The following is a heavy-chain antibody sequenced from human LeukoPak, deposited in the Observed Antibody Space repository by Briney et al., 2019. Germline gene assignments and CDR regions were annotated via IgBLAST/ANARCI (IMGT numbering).Heavy chain of an antibody. Sequence: GGSLRLSCAASGFTFSSYAMSWVRQAPGKGLEWVSALSGSGGSTYYADSVKGRFTISRDNSKNTLYLQMNSLRAEDTAVYYCAKDLYSYGVFDYWGQGTLVTVSS. CDR1: GFTFSSYA. J-gene: IGHJ4*02. CDR2: LSGSGGST. D-gene: IGHD5-18*01. V-gene: IGHV3-23*01. CDR3: AKDLYSYGVFDY.